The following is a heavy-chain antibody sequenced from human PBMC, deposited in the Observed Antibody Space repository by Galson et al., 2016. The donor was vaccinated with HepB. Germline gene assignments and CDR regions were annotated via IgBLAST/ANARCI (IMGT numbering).Heavy chain of an antibody. D-gene: IGHD5-12*01. V-gene: IGHV3-23*01. CDR3: SRGCCGTDRGKFDF. J-gene: IGHJ4*02. CDR2: IGVVGGTT. Sequence: SLRLSCAVSGFTFSNYALNWVRQAPGKGLEWVSNIGVVGGTTYYADSVKGRFTISRDNSKDTVYLQMSSLRAEDPAVYYCSRGCCGTDRGKFDFWGRGTLVTVSS. CDR1: GFTFSNYA.